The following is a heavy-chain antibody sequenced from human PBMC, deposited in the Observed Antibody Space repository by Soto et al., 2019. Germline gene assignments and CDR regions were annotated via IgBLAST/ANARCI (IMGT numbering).Heavy chain of an antibody. V-gene: IGHV4-59*01. J-gene: IGHJ5*02. Sequence: SETLSLTCTVSGGSISSYYWSWIRQPPGKGLEWIGYIYYSGSTNYNPSLNSRVTISVDTSKNQFSLKLSSVSAADTAVYYCARDRDYYGSGSYSGWFDPWGQGTLVTVSS. CDR1: GGSISSYY. D-gene: IGHD3-10*01. CDR2: IYYSGST. CDR3: ARDRDYYGSGSYSGWFDP.